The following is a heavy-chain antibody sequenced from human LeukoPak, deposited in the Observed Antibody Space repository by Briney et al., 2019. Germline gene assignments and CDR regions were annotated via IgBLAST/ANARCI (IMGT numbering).Heavy chain of an antibody. D-gene: IGHD3-10*01. V-gene: IGHV4-59*01. J-gene: IGHJ6*02. Sequence: SETLSLTCTVSGGSISSYYWSWIRQPPVKGLEWIGYIYYSGSTNYNPSLKSRVTISVDTSKNQFSLKLSSVTAADTAVYYCARDYYGSGSYSNGMDVWGQGTTVTVSS. CDR1: GGSISSYY. CDR3: ARDYYGSGSYSNGMDV. CDR2: IYYSGST.